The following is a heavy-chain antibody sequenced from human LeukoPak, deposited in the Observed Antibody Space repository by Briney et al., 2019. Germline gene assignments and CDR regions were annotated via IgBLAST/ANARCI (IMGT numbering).Heavy chain of an antibody. CDR2: IHHSGHT. D-gene: IGHD3-22*01. CDR1: GDSISNYY. CDR3: ARLTSSKENWLLYYYYYMDV. J-gene: IGHJ6*03. V-gene: IGHV4-59*12. Sequence: SETLSLTCSVSGDSISNYYWSWIRQPPGKGLEWIAYIHHSGHTNSNPSLKSRVTISIDTSKSQFSLKLSSVTAADTAVYYCARLTSSKENWLLYYYYYMDVWGKGTTVTVSS.